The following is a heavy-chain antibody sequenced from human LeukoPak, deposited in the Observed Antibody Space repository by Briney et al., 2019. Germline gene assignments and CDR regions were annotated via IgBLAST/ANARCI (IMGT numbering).Heavy chain of an antibody. Sequence: GGSLRLSCAASGFTFSSYAMSWVRQAPGKGLEWVSAISGSGGSTYYADSVKGRFTISRDNTKNTLYLQMNSLRAEDTAVYYCAKGWELLGEIDYWGQGTLVTVSS. CDR1: GFTFSSYA. J-gene: IGHJ4*02. CDR2: ISGSGGST. V-gene: IGHV3-23*01. D-gene: IGHD1-26*01. CDR3: AKGWELLGEIDY.